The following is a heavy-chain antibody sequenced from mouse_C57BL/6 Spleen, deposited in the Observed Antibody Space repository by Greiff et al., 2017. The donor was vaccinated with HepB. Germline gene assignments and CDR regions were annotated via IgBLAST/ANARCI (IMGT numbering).Heavy chain of an antibody. J-gene: IGHJ2*01. V-gene: IGHV1-69*01. CDR3: ARSPYSNYFDY. Sequence: QVQLQQSGAELVMPGASVKLSCKASGYTFTSYWMHWVKQRPGQGLEWIGEIDPSDSYTNYNQKFKGKSTLTVDKSSSTAYMQLSSLTSEDSAVYYCARSPYSNYFDYWGQGTTLTVSS. D-gene: IGHD2-5*01. CDR1: GYTFTSYW. CDR2: IDPSDSYT.